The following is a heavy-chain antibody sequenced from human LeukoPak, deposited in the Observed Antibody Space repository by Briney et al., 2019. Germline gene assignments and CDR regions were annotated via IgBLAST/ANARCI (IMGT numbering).Heavy chain of an antibody. CDR1: GGSISSYY. V-gene: IGHV4-59*01. Sequence: SETLSLTCTVSGGSISSYYWSWIRQPPGEGLEWIGYISYSGSTNYNPSLKSRVSISVNTSKNQFSLKLSSVTAADTAVYYCARDPGGWPYYFDYWGQGTLVTVSS. CDR3: ARDPGGWPYYFDY. J-gene: IGHJ4*02. D-gene: IGHD1-26*01. CDR2: ISYSGST.